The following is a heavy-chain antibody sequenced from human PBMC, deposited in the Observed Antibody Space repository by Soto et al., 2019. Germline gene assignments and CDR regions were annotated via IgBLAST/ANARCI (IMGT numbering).Heavy chain of an antibody. D-gene: IGHD3-3*01. CDR2: IYYSGST. CDR3: ARERRDTRITIFGVVPAYNWFDP. J-gene: IGHJ5*02. Sequence: QVQLQESGPGLVKPSQTLSLTCTVSGGSISSGGYYWSWIRQHPGKGLEWIGYIYYSGSTYYNPSLKSRFTISVDTSKNQFSLKLSSVTAADTAVYYCARERRDTRITIFGVVPAYNWFDPWGQGTLVTVSS. V-gene: IGHV4-31*03. CDR1: GGSISSGGYY.